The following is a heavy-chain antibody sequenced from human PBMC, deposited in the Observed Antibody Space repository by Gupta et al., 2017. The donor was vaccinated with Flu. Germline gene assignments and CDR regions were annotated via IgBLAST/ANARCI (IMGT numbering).Heavy chain of an antibody. D-gene: IGHD2-2*01. CDR2: IYYSGTT. CDR1: GGFISSSNYF. Sequence: QLQLQESGPGLVKPSETLSPTCTVSGGFISSSNYFWGWIRQPPGKGLEWIGNIYYSGTTYYNPSLKSRVTISGDTSKNQFSLNLSSVTAADTAVYYCARLGTWLVTPAAGVFDYWGPGTLLTVSS. J-gene: IGHJ4*02. CDR3: ARLGTWLVTPAAGVFDY. V-gene: IGHV4-39*01.